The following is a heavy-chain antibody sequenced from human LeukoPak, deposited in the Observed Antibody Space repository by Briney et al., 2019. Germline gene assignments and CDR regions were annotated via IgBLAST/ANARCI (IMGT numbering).Heavy chain of an antibody. V-gene: IGHV4-34*01. CDR3: ARGSRFYSSSWYRVVFYFDY. D-gene: IGHD6-13*01. J-gene: IGHJ4*02. Sequence: SETLSLTCAVYGGSFSGYYWSWIRQPPGKGLEWIGEINHSGSTNYNPSLKSRVTISVDTSKNQFSLKLSSVTAADTAVYCCARGSRFYSSSWYRVVFYFDYWGQGTLVTVSS. CDR1: GGSFSGYY. CDR2: INHSGST.